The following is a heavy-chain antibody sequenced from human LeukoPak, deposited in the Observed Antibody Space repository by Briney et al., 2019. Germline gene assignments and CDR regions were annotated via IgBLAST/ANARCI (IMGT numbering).Heavy chain of an antibody. CDR2: IWSDGSNK. Sequence: GGSLRLSCEASGFTFSSYGIHWVCQAPGKGLEWVAVIWSDGSNKYYADSVKGRFTISRDNSKDTLYLQLNSLRAEDTAVYYCARASGSFDYWGQGTLVSVSS. J-gene: IGHJ4*02. V-gene: IGHV3-33*01. D-gene: IGHD1-26*01. CDR1: GFTFSSYG. CDR3: ARASGSFDY.